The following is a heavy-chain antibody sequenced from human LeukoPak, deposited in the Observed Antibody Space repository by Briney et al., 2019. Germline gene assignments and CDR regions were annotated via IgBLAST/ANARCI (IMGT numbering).Heavy chain of an antibody. J-gene: IGHJ3*02. Sequence: SETLSLTCIVSGGSISSYYWSWIRQPAGKGLEWIGRIYSSGSTNYNPSLKSRVTISIDTSKNQFSLKLTSVTAADTAVYFCARDPLSTNDFDIWGQGTMVTVSS. CDR3: ARDPLSTNDFDI. V-gene: IGHV4-4*07. CDR1: GGSISSYY. D-gene: IGHD1-1*01. CDR2: IYSSGST.